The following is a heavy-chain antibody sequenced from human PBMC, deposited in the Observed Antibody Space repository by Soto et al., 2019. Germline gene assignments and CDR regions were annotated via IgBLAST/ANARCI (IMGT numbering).Heavy chain of an antibody. CDR3: AKRATTVPTPGNYFDC. J-gene: IGHJ4*02. Sequence: EVQLLESGGGLVQPGGSLRLSCAASGFSFSDYSMTWVRQAPGRGLEWVSTLTPRGTTFYADSVKGRFTISRDNYTNTLSLQMYNLRAEDTARYYCAKRATTVPTPGNYFDCWGQGTLVTVSS. CDR1: GFSFSDYS. V-gene: IGHV3-23*01. CDR2: LTPRGTT. D-gene: IGHD2-15*01.